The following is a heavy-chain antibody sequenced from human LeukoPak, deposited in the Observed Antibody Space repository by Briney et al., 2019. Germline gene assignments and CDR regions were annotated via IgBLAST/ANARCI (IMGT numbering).Heavy chain of an antibody. Sequence: PGGSLRLSCAASGFTFSSYGMHWVRQAPGKGLEWVAVISYDGSNKYYADSVKGRFTISRDNSKNTLYLQMNSLRADDTPVYYCAKDLFQTDGYYFYGMDVWGQGTTVTVSS. CDR1: GFTFSSYG. CDR3: AKDLFQTDGYYFYGMDV. CDR2: ISYDGSNK. D-gene: IGHD3-10*01. J-gene: IGHJ6*02. V-gene: IGHV3-30*18.